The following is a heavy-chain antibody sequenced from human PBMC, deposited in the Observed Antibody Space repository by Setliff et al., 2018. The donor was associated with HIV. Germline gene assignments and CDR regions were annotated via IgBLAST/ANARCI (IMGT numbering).Heavy chain of an antibody. V-gene: IGHV1-18*01. CDR1: GYIFTRYG. Sequence: GASVKVSCKASGYIFTRYGISWVRQAPGQGLEWMGWISAYNGNTKYAQKFQGRVSMTIDTSTSTAYMGLRSLRPDDTAVYFCAREPSSGIYYDSSGQYFQNWGQGTLVTVSS. D-gene: IGHD3-22*01. CDR3: AREPSSGIYYDSSGQYFQN. CDR2: ISAYNGNT. J-gene: IGHJ1*01.